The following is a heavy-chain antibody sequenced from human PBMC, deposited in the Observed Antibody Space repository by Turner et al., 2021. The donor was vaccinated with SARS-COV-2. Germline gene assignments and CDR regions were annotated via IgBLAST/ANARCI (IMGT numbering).Heavy chain of an antibody. Sequence: QVQLQESGPGLLNPSETLSLTCTVSGGSISSYYWSWIRQPPGKGMEWIGYIYYSGSPNYNPPLKSRVTISVDTSKSQFSLKLSSVTAADTAVYYCARDPGEGSFDYWGQGTLVTVSS. CDR3: ARDPGEGSFDY. CDR2: IYYSGSP. V-gene: IGHV4-59*01. J-gene: IGHJ4*02. CDR1: GGSISSYY. D-gene: IGHD3-16*01.